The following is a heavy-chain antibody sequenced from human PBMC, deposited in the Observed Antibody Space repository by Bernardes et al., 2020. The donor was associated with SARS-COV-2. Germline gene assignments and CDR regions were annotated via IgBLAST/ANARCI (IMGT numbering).Heavy chain of an antibody. CDR3: AVGNGDFKNWLDP. Sequence: SETLSLTCTVSGGSISSSSYYWGWIRQPPGMGLEWIGNIYYSGSTPYNPSLKSPVTISVETSKNQFSLKLNSVTAADTAIYYCAVGNGDFKNWLDPWGQGTLVTVSS. CDR1: GGSISSSSYY. D-gene: IGHD4-17*01. CDR2: IYYSGST. J-gene: IGHJ5*02. V-gene: IGHV4-39*01.